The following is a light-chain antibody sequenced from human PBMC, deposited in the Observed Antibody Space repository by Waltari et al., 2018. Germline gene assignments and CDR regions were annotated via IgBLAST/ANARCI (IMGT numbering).Light chain of an antibody. CDR3: QQYNSYSGT. Sequence: DIQMTQSQITLSASVGDRVTITCRASQSISSWLAWYQQKPGKAPKLLIYKASSLESGVPSRFSGSGSGTEFTLTISSLQPDDFATYYCQQYNSYSGTFGQGTKVEIK. J-gene: IGKJ1*01. CDR1: QSISSW. V-gene: IGKV1-5*03. CDR2: KAS.